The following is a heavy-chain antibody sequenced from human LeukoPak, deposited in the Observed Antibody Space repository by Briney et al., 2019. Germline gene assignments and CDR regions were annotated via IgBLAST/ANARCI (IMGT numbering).Heavy chain of an antibody. CDR2: IYYSGST. CDR3: TRESQAYGMDV. J-gene: IGHJ6*02. V-gene: IGHV4-39*01. CDR1: GGSISSSSYY. Sequence: KPSETLSLTCTVSGGSISSSSYYWGWIRQPPGKGLEWIGSIYYSGSTYYNPSLKSRVTISVDTSKNQFSLKLSSVTAADTAVYYCTRESQAYGMDVWGQGTTVTVSS.